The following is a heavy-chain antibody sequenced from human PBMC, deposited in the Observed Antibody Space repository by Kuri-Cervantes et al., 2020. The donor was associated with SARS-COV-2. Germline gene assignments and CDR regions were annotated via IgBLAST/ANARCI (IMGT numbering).Heavy chain of an antibody. CDR3: AREGSCSSTSCPSDY. CDR1: GGTFSSYA. J-gene: IGHJ4*02. CDR2: IIPIFGTA. Sequence: SVKVSCKASGGTFSSYAISWVRQAPGQGLEWMGGIIPIFGTANYAQKFQGRATITADKSTSTAYMELSSLRSEDTAVYYCAREGSCSSTSCPSDYWGQGTLVTVSS. D-gene: IGHD2-2*01. V-gene: IGHV1-69*06.